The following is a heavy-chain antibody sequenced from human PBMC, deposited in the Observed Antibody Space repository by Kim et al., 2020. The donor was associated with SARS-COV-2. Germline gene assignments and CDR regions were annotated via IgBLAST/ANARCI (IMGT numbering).Heavy chain of an antibody. J-gene: IGHJ4*02. CDR3: NRALQDY. V-gene: IGHV3-30-3*01. CDR1: GFTFSSYA. Sequence: GGSLRLSCAASGFTFSSYAMHWVRQAPGKGLEWVAVISYDGSNKYYADSVKGRFTISRDNSKNTLYLQMNSLRAEDTAVYYCNRALQDYWGQGTLVTGSS. CDR2: ISYDGSNK.